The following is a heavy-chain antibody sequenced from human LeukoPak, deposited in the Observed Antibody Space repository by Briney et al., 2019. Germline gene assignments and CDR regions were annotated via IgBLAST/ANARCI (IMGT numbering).Heavy chain of an antibody. Sequence: GGSLRLSCAASGFTFSSYEMNWVRQAPGKGLEWVSYITSSGSIIYYADSVKGRFTISRDNAKNSLFLQMNSLRAEDTAVYYCARSGLPGIAVAADFDYWGQGTLFTVSS. J-gene: IGHJ4*02. D-gene: IGHD6-19*01. CDR1: GFTFSSYE. V-gene: IGHV3-48*03. CDR2: ITSSGSII. CDR3: ARSGLPGIAVAADFDY.